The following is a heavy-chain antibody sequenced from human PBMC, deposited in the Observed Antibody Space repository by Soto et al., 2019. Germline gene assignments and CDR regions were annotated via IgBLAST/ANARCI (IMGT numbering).Heavy chain of an antibody. CDR3: AKGSSGGRPYYFDH. Sequence: EVQMLESGGGFVQPGGSLGLSCAASGFTSSNYAMSWVRQAPGRXXEWISAISSSDSTYYADSVKGRFTISRDHSKKKLHPRIGRLRGGDPGVHFRAKGSSGGRPYYFDHWGQGVLVTVSS. V-gene: IGHV3-23*05. CDR2: ISSSDST. J-gene: IGHJ4*02. CDR1: GFTSSNYA. D-gene: IGHD6-6*01.